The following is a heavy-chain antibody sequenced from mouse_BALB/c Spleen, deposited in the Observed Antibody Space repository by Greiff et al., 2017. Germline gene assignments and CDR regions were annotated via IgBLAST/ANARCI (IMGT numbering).Heavy chain of an antibody. D-gene: IGHD2-1*01. CDR2: ISDGGSYT. Sequence: DVMLVESGGGLVKPGGSLKLSCAASGFTFSDYYMYWVRPTPEKRLEWVATISDGGSYTYYPDSVKGRFTISRDNAKNNLYLQMSSLKSEDTAMYYCARDDGKSDYWGQGTTLTVSS. CDR3: ARDDGKSDY. J-gene: IGHJ2*01. CDR1: GFTFSDYY. V-gene: IGHV5-4*02.